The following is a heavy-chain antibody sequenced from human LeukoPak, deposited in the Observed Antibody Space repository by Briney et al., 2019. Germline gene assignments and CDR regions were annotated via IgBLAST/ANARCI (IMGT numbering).Heavy chain of an antibody. V-gene: IGHV3-33*01. CDR2: IWYDGSNK. Sequence: GGSLRLSCAASGFTFSSYGMHWVRQAPGKGLEWVAVIWYDGSNKYYADSVKGRFTISRDNSKNTLYLQMNSLRAEDTAVYYCAREEATPPPYYWGQGTLVTVSS. J-gene: IGHJ4*02. D-gene: IGHD2-15*01. CDR1: GFTFSSYG. CDR3: AREEATPPPYY.